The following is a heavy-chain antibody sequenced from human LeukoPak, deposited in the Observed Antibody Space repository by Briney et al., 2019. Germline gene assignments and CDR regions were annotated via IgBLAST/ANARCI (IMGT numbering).Heavy chain of an antibody. CDR3: ARERFHGSGVPKYDC. CDR2: ISSSGSTI. Sequence: GGSLRLSCAASGFTFSSYEMNWVRQAPGKGLEWVSYISSSGSTIYYADSVKGRFTISRDNAKNSLYLQMNSLRADDTAVYYCARERFHGSGVPKYDCWGQGTLVTVSS. J-gene: IGHJ4*02. V-gene: IGHV3-48*03. D-gene: IGHD3-10*01. CDR1: GFTFSSYE.